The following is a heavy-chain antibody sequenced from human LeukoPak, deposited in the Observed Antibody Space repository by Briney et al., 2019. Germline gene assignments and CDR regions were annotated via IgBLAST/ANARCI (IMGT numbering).Heavy chain of an antibody. CDR2: MNPNSGNT. D-gene: IGHD4-23*01. CDR1: GCTFTSYD. J-gene: IGHJ4*02. CDR3: ARVYRQLRPYYFDY. V-gene: IGHV1-8*01. Sequence: ASVKVSCKASGCTFTSYDINWVRQATGQGLEWMGWMNPNSGNTGYAQKFQGRVTMTRNTPISTAYMELSSLRSEDTAVYYCARVYRQLRPYYFDYWGQGTLVTVSS.